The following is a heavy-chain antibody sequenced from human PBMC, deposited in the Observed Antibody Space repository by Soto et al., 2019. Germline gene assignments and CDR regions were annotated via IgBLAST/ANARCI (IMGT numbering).Heavy chain of an antibody. J-gene: IGHJ4*02. V-gene: IGHV4-34*01. CDR3: ARDYGPRRFSYFDY. Sequence: WETLSLTCAVYGGSFSGYYWSWIRQPPGKGLEWIGEINHSGSTNYNPSLKSRVTISVDTSKNQFSLKLSSVTAADTAVYYCARDYGPRRFSYFDYWGQGTLVTVSS. CDR1: GGSFSGYY. CDR2: INHSGST. D-gene: IGHD3-10*01.